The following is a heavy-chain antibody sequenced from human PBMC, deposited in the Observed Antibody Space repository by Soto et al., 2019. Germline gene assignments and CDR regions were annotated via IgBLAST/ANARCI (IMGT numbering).Heavy chain of an antibody. CDR1: GYTFTDYY. V-gene: IGHV1-46*03. J-gene: IGHJ6*03. Sequence: QVQLVQSGAEVKKPGASVKVSCQASGYTFTDYYIHWVRPAPGQGLEWMGIITPSGGSTTYAQKFQGRVTMTRDTSTTTVYMELSSLRSEDTAMYYCARSKYMDVWVKGTTVTVSS. CDR3: ARSKYMDV. CDR2: ITPSGGST.